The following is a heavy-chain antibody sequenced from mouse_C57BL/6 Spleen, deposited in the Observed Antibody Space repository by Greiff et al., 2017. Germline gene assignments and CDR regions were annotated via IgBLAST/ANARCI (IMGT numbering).Heavy chain of an antibody. CDR3: ARMGSNYWYFDV. CDR2: IYPGDGDT. V-gene: IGHV1-82*01. J-gene: IGHJ1*03. Sequence: QVQLKQSGPELVKPGASVKISCKASGYAFSSSWMNWVKQRPGKGLEWIGRIYPGDGDTNYNGKFKGKATLTADKSSSTAYMQLSSLTSEDSAVYYCARMGSNYWYFDVGGTGTTVTVSS. D-gene: IGHD2-5*01. CDR1: GYAFSSSW.